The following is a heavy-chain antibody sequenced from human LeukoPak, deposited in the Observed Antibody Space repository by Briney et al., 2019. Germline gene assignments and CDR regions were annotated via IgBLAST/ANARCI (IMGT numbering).Heavy chain of an antibody. Sequence: PSETLSLTCTVSGGSISSYYWSWIRQPPGKGLEWVGYIYYSGSTNYNPSLKSRVTISVDTSKNQFSLKLSSVTAADTAVYYCAREGRYCSGGSCSNWFDPWGQGTLVTVSS. CDR1: GGSISSYY. J-gene: IGHJ5*02. CDR2: IYYSGST. D-gene: IGHD2-15*01. V-gene: IGHV4-59*01. CDR3: AREGRYCSGGSCSNWFDP.